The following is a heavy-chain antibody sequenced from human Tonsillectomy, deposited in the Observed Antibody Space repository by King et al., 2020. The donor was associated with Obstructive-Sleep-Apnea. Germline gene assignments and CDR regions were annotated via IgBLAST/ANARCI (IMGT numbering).Heavy chain of an antibody. D-gene: IGHD2-2*01. V-gene: IGHV1-69*12. CDR3: ARDRCSSTSCAPYYYGMYV. CDR2: IIPIFGTA. Sequence: QLVQSGAEVKKPGSSVKVSCKASGGTFSSYAISWVRQAPGQGLEWMGGIIPIFGTANYAQKFQGRVTITADESTSTAYMELSSLGSEDTAVYYCARDRCSSTSCAPYYYGMYVWGQATTVTVSS. J-gene: IGHJ6*02. CDR1: GGTFSSYA.